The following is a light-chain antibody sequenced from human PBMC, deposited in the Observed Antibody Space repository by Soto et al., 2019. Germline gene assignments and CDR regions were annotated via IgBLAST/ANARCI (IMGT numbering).Light chain of an antibody. CDR2: EAT. CDR1: QGLKF. Sequence: DIHMTQSPSSLSSSLGDTVTITCRASQGLKFLAWYQQKPGKAPRLLIYEATNLQSGVPPRFSGSGSGTDFTLTISSLQPEDFATYFCQQANSFPITFGQGTRLEIK. V-gene: IGKV1-12*01. J-gene: IGKJ5*01. CDR3: QQANSFPIT.